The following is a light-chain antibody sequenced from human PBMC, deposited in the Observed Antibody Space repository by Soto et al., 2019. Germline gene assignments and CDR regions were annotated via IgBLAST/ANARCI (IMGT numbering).Light chain of an antibody. CDR2: RNN. CDR3: AAWDDSRSAVV. Sequence: QSVLTQPPSASGTPGQRVTISCSGSSSNIGTNYVYWYQHLPGTAPKLLFDRNNQRPSGVPDRFSGSKSGTSASLAISGLRSEDEADYYCAAWDDSRSAVVFGGGTKLTVL. J-gene: IGLJ2*01. V-gene: IGLV1-47*01. CDR1: SSNIGTNY.